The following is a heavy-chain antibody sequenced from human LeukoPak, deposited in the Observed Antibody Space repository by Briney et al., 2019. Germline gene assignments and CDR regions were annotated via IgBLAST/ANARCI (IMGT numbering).Heavy chain of an antibody. J-gene: IGHJ5*02. CDR3: ARARYCSGGSCYHNWFDP. Sequence: GGSLRLSCAASGFTFSSYSMNWVRQAPGKGLEWVSYISSSSSTIYYAGSVKGRFTISRDNAKNSLYLQMNSLRAEDTAVYYCARARYCSGGSCYHNWFDPWGQGTLVTVSS. V-gene: IGHV3-48*04. D-gene: IGHD2-15*01. CDR2: ISSSSSTI. CDR1: GFTFSSYS.